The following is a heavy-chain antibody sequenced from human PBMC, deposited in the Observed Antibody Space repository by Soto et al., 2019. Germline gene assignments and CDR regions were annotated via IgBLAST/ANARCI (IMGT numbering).Heavy chain of an antibody. CDR1: GGSFSCYY. V-gene: IGHV4-34*01. CDR3: AREGSYYYGSGSYHNWFDP. J-gene: IGHJ5*02. D-gene: IGHD3-10*01. CDR2: INHSGST. Sequence: SETLSLTCAVYGGSFSCYYWSWIRQPPGKGLEWIGEINHSGSTNYNPSLKSRVTISVDTSKDQFSLKLSSVTAADTAVYYCAREGSYYYGSGSYHNWFDPWGQGTPVTVSS.